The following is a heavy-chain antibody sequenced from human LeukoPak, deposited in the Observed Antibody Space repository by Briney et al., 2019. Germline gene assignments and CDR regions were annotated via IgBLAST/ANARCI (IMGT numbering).Heavy chain of an antibody. J-gene: IGHJ6*03. Sequence: GGSLRLSCAASGFTFSSYAMHWVRQAPGKGLKYVSAISSNGGSTYYANSVKGRFTISRDNSKNTLYLQMGSLRAEDMAVYYCAREGIAALYYYYMDVWGKGTTVTVSS. V-gene: IGHV3-64*01. CDR2: ISSNGGST. CDR3: AREGIAALYYYYMDV. CDR1: GFTFSSYA. D-gene: IGHD6-13*01.